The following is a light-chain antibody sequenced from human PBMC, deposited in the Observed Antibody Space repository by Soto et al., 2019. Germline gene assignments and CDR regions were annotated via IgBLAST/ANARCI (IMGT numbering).Light chain of an antibody. CDR2: DVA. J-gene: IGLJ1*01. V-gene: IGLV2-14*03. CDR1: SSDVGGSNF. CDR3: VSYTSSTTYV. Sequence: SVLTQPASVSDSPWQSITISCTGTSSDVGGSNFVSWYQQHPGKPPKLIIYDVANRPSGVSNRFSGSKSGSTASLIISRLQTEDEADYYCVSYTSSTTYVFGTGTKVTVL.